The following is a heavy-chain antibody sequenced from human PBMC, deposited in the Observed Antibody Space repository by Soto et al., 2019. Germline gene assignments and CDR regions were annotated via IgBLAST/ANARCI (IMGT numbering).Heavy chain of an antibody. D-gene: IGHD2-21*01. Sequence: GGSLRLSCAASGFAFSTYAMTWVRQAPGRGLEWVSTILHDETPFYTDSVKGRFTISRDNVRGTLYLQMNGLRVEDAALYFCAKDLFPTSGQRFFFESWGQGSLVTVSS. CDR1: GFAFSTYA. V-gene: IGHV3-23*01. CDR3: AKDLFPTSGQRFFFES. CDR2: ILHDETP. J-gene: IGHJ4*02.